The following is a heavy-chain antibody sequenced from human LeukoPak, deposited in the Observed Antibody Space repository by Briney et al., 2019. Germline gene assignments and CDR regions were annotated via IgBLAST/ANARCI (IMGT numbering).Heavy chain of an antibody. CDR2: IYYSGST. V-gene: IGHV4-59*01. J-gene: IGHJ5*02. Sequence: SETLSLTCTVSGGSISSYYWSWIRQPAGKGLEWIGYIYYSGSTNYNPSLKSRVTISVDTSKNQFSLKLSSVTAADTAVYYCARGKLTVVRGVIIFDPWGQGTLVTVSS. CDR3: ARGKLTVVRGVIIFDP. CDR1: GGSISSYY. D-gene: IGHD3-10*01.